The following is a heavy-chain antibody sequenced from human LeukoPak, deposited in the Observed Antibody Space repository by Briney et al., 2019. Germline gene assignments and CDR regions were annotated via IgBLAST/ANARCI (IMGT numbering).Heavy chain of an antibody. V-gene: IGHV3-23*01. D-gene: IGHD2-2*01. CDR3: AKQPVPAAIGSDAFDI. J-gene: IGHJ3*02. CDR1: GFTFSIHG. Sequence: GGSLRLSCAASGFTFSIHGMGWVRRAPGKGLEWVSYISSSSTIYYADSVKGRFTISRDNSKNTLYLQMNSLRAEDTAVYYCAKQPVPAAIGSDAFDIWGQGTMVTVSS. CDR2: ISSSSTI.